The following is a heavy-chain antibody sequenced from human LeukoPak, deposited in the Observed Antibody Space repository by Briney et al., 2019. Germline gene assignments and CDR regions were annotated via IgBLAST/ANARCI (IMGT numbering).Heavy chain of an antibody. J-gene: IGHJ4*02. D-gene: IGHD1-26*01. CDR1: GFAVSNNY. V-gene: IGHV3-53*01. CDR2: INNVGAT. Sequence: GGSLRLSCVVSGFAVSNNYLSWVRQAPGKGLEWVSVINNVGATYYADSVRGRFTISRDNSKNTLLLQMSSLRAEDTAVYYCAREWANWGQGTLSPSPQ. CDR3: AREWAN.